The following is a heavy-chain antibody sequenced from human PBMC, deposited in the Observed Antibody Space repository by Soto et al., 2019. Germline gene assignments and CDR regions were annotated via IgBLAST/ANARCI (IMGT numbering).Heavy chain of an antibody. D-gene: IGHD2-8*02. Sequence: QVQLVQCAAEVKKPGASVKVSCKASGYNFSDYYIHWVRQAPGQGLEWLGWVSPKSGGTNYAQKFKGRVTMTRDTSSNTVYMDLSGLKSDDTAVFYCAREISGGGTLNWFDPWGQGTLVTVSS. J-gene: IGHJ5*02. CDR2: VSPKSGGT. V-gene: IGHV1-2*02. CDR1: GYNFSDYY. CDR3: AREISGGGTLNWFDP.